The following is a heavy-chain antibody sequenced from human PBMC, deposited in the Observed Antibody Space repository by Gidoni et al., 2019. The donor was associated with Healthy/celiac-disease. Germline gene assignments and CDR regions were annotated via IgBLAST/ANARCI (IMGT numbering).Heavy chain of an antibody. Sequence: EVQLVESGGGLVQPGGSLRLSCAASGFTFSSYEMNWVRQAPGKGLEWVSYISSSGSTIYYADSVKGRFTISRDNAKNSLYLQMNSLRAEDTAVYYCAREGAYCGGDCYSGFDYWGQGTLVTVSS. D-gene: IGHD2-21*02. CDR1: GFTFSSYE. J-gene: IGHJ4*02. CDR2: ISSSGSTI. CDR3: AREGAYCGGDCYSGFDY. V-gene: IGHV3-48*03.